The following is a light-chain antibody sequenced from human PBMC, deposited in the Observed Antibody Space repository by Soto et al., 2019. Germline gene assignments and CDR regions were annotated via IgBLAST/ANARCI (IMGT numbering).Light chain of an antibody. CDR2: DAS. V-gene: IGKV3-11*01. CDR1: QSVSSS. CDR3: QQHTKWRT. J-gene: IGKJ1*01. Sequence: EIVMTQSPATLSVSPGGRATLSCRASQSVSSSLAWYQQKPGQAPRLLIYDASNRATGIPARFSGSGSGTDFTLTISSLEPEDFAVYYCQQHTKWRTFGQGTKVDIK.